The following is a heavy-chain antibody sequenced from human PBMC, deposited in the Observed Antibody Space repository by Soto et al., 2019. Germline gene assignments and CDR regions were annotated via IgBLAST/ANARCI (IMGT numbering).Heavy chain of an antibody. V-gene: IGHV1-8*01. CDR1: GYSFSDYS. D-gene: IGHD1-1*01. CDR2: MNPKSGHT. Sequence: ASVKVSCKASGYSFSDYSINWVRQAPGQGLEWMGWMNPKSGHTAHAQKIQGRVTLTRDTSINTVYMELSSLTSGDTAVYFCARRIPDGKFHSRGQGTNLTVYS. CDR3: ARRIPDGKFHS. J-gene: IGHJ4*02.